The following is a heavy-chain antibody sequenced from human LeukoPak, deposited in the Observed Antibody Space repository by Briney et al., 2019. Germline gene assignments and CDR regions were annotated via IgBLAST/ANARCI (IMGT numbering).Heavy chain of an antibody. J-gene: IGHJ3*01. D-gene: IGHD4-23*01. V-gene: IGHV1-18*01. CDR2: ISTYTGRA. CDR3: ARADGTNSGTNAFDV. CDR1: GYRFNAYD. Sequence: ASVKVSCKTSGYRFNAYDILWVRQAPGHGLDYVGWISTYTGRANYAQKFQGRVSVITDTSTSTAYLELTNLTSSDTGLYYCARADGTNSGTNAFDVWGLGTMVTVAS.